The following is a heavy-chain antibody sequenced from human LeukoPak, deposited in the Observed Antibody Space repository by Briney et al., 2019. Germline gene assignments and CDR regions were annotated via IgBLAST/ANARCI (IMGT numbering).Heavy chain of an antibody. CDR1: GCTLSSYA. CDR2: ITDSGSST. D-gene: IGHD3-22*01. V-gene: IGHV3-23*01. J-gene: IGHJ4*02. CDR3: AKGSSGSRPYYFDY. Sequence: GGSLRLSCAASGCTLSSYAMSWVRQAPGEGLEWVSAITDSGSSTYYSDSVKGRFTISRDNSKNTLYLQMTTLRAEDTDIYYCAKGSSGSRPYYFDYWGQGTLVTVSS.